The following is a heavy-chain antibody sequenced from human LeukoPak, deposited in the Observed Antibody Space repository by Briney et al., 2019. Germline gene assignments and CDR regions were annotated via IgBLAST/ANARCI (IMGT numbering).Heavy chain of an antibody. CDR1: GFTFSSYA. Sequence: PGGSLRLSCAASGFTFSSYAMSWVRQPPGKGLEWIGEINHSGSTNYNPSLKSRVTISVDTSKNQFSLKLSSVTAADTAVYYCARVPFNYYGSGSWPYYYYGMDVWGQGTTVTVSS. CDR2: INHSGST. CDR3: ARVPFNYYGSGSWPYYYYGMDV. J-gene: IGHJ6*02. V-gene: IGHV4-34*01. D-gene: IGHD3-10*01.